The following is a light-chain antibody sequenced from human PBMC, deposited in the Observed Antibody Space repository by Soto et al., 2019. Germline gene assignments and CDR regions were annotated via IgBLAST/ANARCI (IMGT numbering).Light chain of an antibody. CDR2: GAA. J-gene: IGKJ1*01. V-gene: IGKV3-15*01. CDR1: QSVFSS. Sequence: EIVMTQSPVTLSVSPGERATLSCRASQSVFSSLAWYQQKPGQAPRLLIYGAATRATGIPARFSGSGSGTEFTLTISSLQSEDFAVYYCQQYHNWPAFGQGTKVDIK. CDR3: QQYHNWPA.